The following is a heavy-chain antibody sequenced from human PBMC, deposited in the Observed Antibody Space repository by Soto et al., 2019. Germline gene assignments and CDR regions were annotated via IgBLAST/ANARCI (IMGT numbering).Heavy chain of an antibody. V-gene: IGHV1-69*13. CDR1: GGTFSSYA. J-gene: IGHJ4*02. CDR3: ARDLESVRPQTTVASGRDY. D-gene: IGHD4-17*01. CDR2: IIPIFGTA. Sequence: SVKVSCTASGGTFSSYAISWVRQAPGQGLEWMGGIIPIFGTANYAQKFQGRVTITADESTSTAYMELSSLRSEDTAVYYCARDLESVRPQTTVASGRDYWGQGTLVTVSS.